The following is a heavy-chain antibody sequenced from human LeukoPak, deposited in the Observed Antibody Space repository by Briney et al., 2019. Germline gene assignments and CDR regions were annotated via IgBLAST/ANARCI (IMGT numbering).Heavy chain of an antibody. D-gene: IGHD1-7*01. V-gene: IGHV4-39*01. CDR2: FSYSGST. CDR3: ARLWFEPNWIYVPFEN. Sequence: PSETLCLTYTVSGGSISSSSYYWGWIRQPPGKGLEWIGSFSYSGSTYYNPSLKSRVTISVETSKNQFSLKLSSVTAADTAVYYCARLWFEPNWIYVPFENWGQGTLVTVSS. CDR1: GGSISSSSYY. J-gene: IGHJ4*02.